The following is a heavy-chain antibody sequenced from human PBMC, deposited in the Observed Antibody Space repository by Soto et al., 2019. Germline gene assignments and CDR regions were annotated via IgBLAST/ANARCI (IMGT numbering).Heavy chain of an antibody. CDR2: IYYSGTT. Sequence: QVQLLESAPGLVKPSETLSLTCTVSSCSIGTYFWSWIRQAPGKGLEWIGYIYYSGTTNYKPSLTSRVTIFIDKSNNQFSLRLSSVTAADTAVYYCARGRGGTYDAFDIWGQGTLVTVSS. J-gene: IGHJ3*02. CDR3: ARGRGGTYDAFDI. V-gene: IGHV4-59*01. D-gene: IGHD1-26*01. CDR1: SCSIGTYF.